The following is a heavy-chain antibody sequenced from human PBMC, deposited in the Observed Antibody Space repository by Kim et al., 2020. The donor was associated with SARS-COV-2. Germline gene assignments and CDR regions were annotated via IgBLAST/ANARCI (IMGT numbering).Heavy chain of an antibody. CDR1: GYIFTAYY. CDR2: VHPNTGDT. Sequence: ASVKVSCKASGYIFTAYYTHWVRQAPGQGLEWIGWVHPNTGDTDFAQKFQGRVTMTRDTSISTAYMELTRLRSDDTAIYYFARQEVTSSFYFWCQGTLVT. V-gene: IGHV1-2*02. CDR3: ARQEVTSSFYF. J-gene: IGHJ4*02.